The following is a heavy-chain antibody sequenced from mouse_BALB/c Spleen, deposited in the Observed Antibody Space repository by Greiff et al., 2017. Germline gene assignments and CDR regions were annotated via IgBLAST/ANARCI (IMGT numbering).Heavy chain of an antibody. V-gene: IGHV14-3*02. J-gene: IGHJ3*01. Sequence: VQLQQSGAELVKPGASVKLSCTASGFNIKDTYMHWVKQRPEQGLEWIGRIDPANGNTKYDPKFQGKATITADTSSNTAYLQLSSLTSEDTAVYYCASRLYGNYGFAYWGQGTLVTVSA. CDR3: ASRLYGNYGFAY. CDR1: GFNIKDTY. CDR2: IDPANGNT. D-gene: IGHD2-1*01.